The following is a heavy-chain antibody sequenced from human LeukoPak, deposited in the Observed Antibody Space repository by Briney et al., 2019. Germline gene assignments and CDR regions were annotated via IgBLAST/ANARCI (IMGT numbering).Heavy chain of an antibody. J-gene: IGHJ6*02. CDR2: INYSGST. V-gene: IGHV4-39*07. CDR3: ARDPGTATYGMDV. D-gene: IGHD1-1*01. CDR1: GGSISSSSYY. Sequence: SETLSLTCTVSGGSISSSSYYWGWIRPPPGKGLEWVGSINYSGSTYYNPSLKSRVTISVDTSKNQFSLKLSTVSAADTAVYYCARDPGTATYGMDVWGQGTTVTVSS.